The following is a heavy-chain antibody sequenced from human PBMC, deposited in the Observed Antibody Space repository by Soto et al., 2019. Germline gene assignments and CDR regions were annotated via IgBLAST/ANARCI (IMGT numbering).Heavy chain of an antibody. CDR3: ARDRLRGYDSSGFYS. J-gene: IGHJ4*02. CDR2: IDPNNGNR. V-gene: IGHV1-18*01. CDR1: GYTFSYYG. Sequence: ASVKASCKASGYTFSYYGISWVRQAPGQGLEWMGWIDPNNGNRNYAQKFEDRLSMTTATSTNTIYMELKSLKSDDTAIYYCARDRLRGYDSSGFYSWGQGTLVTV. D-gene: IGHD3-22*01.